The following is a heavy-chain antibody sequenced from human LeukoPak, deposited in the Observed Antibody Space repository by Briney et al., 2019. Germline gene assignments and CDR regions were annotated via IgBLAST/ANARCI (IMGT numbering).Heavy chain of an antibody. CDR1: GGTFSSYA. J-gene: IGHJ4*02. Sequence: GASVKVSCKASGGTFSSYAISWVRQAPGQGLEWMGRIIPIFGTANYAQKFQGRVTITTDESTSTAYMELSSLRSEGTAVYYCAREISPIAVAGYYFDYWGQGTLVTVSS. D-gene: IGHD6-19*01. V-gene: IGHV1-69*05. CDR2: IIPIFGTA. CDR3: AREISPIAVAGYYFDY.